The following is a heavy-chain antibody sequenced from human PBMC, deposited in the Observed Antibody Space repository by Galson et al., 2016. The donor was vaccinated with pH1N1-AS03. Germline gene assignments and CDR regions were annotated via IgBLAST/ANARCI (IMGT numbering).Heavy chain of an antibody. CDR1: GLTFSSYG. CDR3: ACARPAIFGMYHCYGMDV. CDR2: ISDDGRHS. V-gene: IGHV3-30*03. D-gene: IGHD3-3*01. Sequence: SLRLSCAGSGLTFSSYGMHWVRQAPGKGLEWVAFISDDGRHSDYEDSIKGRFAISRDNSKKTLYLQVNSLRREDTAVYYCACARPAIFGMYHCYGMDVWGQGTTVIVSS. J-gene: IGHJ6*02.